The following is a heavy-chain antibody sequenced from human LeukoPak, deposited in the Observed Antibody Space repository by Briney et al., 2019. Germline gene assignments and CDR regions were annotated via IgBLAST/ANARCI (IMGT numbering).Heavy chain of an antibody. D-gene: IGHD3-22*01. CDR2: IGKDGSAK. CDR3: VRDRDYYAVDY. Sequence: GGSLRLSCGASGVPLCSFLIGWVRPGPREGLGWVANIGKDGSAKNYVDSMKGRFTISRDNAKNTVYLQMNSLRADDTAIYYCVRDRDYYAVDYWGQGTLVSVST. V-gene: IGHV3-7*01. J-gene: IGHJ4*02. CDR1: GVPLCSFL.